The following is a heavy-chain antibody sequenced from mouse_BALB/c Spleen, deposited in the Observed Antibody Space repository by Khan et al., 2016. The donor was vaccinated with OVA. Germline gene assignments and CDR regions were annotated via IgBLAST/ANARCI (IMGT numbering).Heavy chain of an antibody. J-gene: IGHJ3*01. CDR2: IFPNSGGT. Sequence: VQLKQSGPDLVKPGASVRISCKASGYTFTDYNMDWVKQSHGKSLEWIGYIFPNSGGTGYNQKFNTKATFTVDNSLSTAYMDLRSLTSEDSAVYYCVRSGYGSFGFWGQGTLVTVSA. D-gene: IGHD1-2*01. CDR1: GYTFTDYN. V-gene: IGHV1S29*02. CDR3: VRSGYGSFGF.